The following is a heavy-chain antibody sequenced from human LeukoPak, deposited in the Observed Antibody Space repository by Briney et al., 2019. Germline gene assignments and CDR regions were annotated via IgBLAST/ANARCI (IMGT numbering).Heavy chain of an antibody. D-gene: IGHD3-3*01. CDR1: GFIFSSYS. CDR2: INSDGSST. V-gene: IGHV3-74*01. J-gene: IGHJ4*02. CDR3: ARAVRAHPPADF. Sequence: GGSLRLSCAASGFIFSSYSMNWVRQAPGKGLEWVSRINSDGSSTTYADSVKGRSSISRDNAKNTLYLHMSSLRAEDTGVYYCARAVRAHPPADFWGQGTLVTVSS.